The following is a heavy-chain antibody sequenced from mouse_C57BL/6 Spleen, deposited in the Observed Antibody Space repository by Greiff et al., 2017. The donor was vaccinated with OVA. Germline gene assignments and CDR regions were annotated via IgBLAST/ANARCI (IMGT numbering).Heavy chain of an antibody. J-gene: IGHJ2*01. V-gene: IGHV5-6*01. CDR3: ARKGVLTTVVAHYFDY. CDR2: ISSGGSYT. D-gene: IGHD1-1*01. Sequence: EVKLMESGGDLVKPGGSLKLSCAASGFTFSSYGMSWVRQTPDKRLEWVATISSGGSYTYYPDRVKGRFTISRDNAKNTLYLQMSSLKSEDTAMYYCARKGVLTTVVAHYFDYWGQGTTLTVSS. CDR1: GFTFSSYG.